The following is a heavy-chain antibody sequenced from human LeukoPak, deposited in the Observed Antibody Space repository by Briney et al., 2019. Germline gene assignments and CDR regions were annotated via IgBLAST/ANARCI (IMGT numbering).Heavy chain of an antibody. CDR1: GFTFSSYA. D-gene: IGHD3-3*01. J-gene: IGHJ3*02. Sequence: PGGSLRLSCAASGFTFSSYAMSWVRQAPGKGLEWVSAISGSGGSTYYADSVKGRFTISRDNSKNTVYLQMNSLRAEDTAVYYCAKVPVFSVTIPEVVTDDAFDIWGQGTIVTVSS. V-gene: IGHV3-23*01. CDR3: AKVPVFSVTIPEVVTDDAFDI. CDR2: ISGSGGST.